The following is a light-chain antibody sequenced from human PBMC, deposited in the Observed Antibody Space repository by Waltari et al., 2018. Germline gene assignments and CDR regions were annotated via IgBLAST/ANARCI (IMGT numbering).Light chain of an antibody. CDR2: KNN. CDR1: SSNIGSHT. J-gene: IGLJ3*02. CDR3: AAWDDSLRGWV. Sequence: QSVLTQPPSASGTPGQRVTISCSGSSSNIGSHTVNWYQQVPGSAPKLVIYKNNQRPSGVPDRFSGSKSGTSASLAIIGVRSEDEADYYCAAWDDSLRGWVFGGGTKVTVL. V-gene: IGLV1-47*01.